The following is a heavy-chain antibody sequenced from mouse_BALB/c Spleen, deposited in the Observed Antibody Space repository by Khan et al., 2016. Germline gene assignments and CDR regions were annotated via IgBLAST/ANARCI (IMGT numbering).Heavy chain of an antibody. V-gene: IGHV1S136*01. CDR2: INPYNDVT. Sequence: EVQLQQSGPELVKPGASVTMSCKAAGYTFTSYVMHWVKQKPGQGLEWIGYINPYNDVTKYNEKFKRKATLTSDTSSSTAYMERSSLTSEDAAVYYSASNYFAYWGQGTLVTISA. D-gene: IGHD2-1*01. CDR3: ASNYFAY. J-gene: IGHJ3*01. CDR1: GYTFTSYV.